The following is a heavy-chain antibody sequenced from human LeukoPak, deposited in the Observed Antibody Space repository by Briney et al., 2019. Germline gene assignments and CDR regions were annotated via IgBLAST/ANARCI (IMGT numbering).Heavy chain of an antibody. D-gene: IGHD4-17*01. J-gene: IGHJ4*02. CDR1: GFIFSSQS. Sequence: PGGSLRLSCAASGFIFSSQSMYWVRQAPGKGLEWVSYISSGSTTIHYADSVKGRFTISRDNAKNSLHLQMNSLRAEDTAVYYCARSPSTTVTTNWGQGTLVTVSS. V-gene: IGHV3-48*04. CDR2: ISSGSTTI. CDR3: ARSPSTTVTTN.